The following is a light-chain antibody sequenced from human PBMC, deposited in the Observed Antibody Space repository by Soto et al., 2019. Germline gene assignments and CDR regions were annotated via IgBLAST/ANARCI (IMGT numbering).Light chain of an antibody. V-gene: IGLV2-14*01. J-gene: IGLJ1*01. CDR2: EVS. CDR1: SSDVGGYNY. Sequence: QSVLTQPASVSGSPGQSITISCTGTSSDVGGYNYVSWYQQHPGKAPKLMIYEVSNRPSGVSNRFSGSKSGNTASLTISGLQAEDEADYYCGSYTSSSTLEVFGTGTKLTVL. CDR3: GSYTSSSTLEV.